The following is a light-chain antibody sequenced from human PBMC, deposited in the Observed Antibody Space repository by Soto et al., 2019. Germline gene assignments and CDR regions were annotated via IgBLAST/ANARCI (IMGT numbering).Light chain of an antibody. CDR3: QQFNTSPWT. Sequence: DIQMTPSPSTLSASEGDRVNISCRASQSVSIWLAWYQQKPGRAPKLLIYKSSILESGVPSRFSGSGSETEFTLTISSLQPDDFATYYCQQFNTSPWTFGQGTKVDIK. CDR1: QSVSIW. CDR2: KSS. J-gene: IGKJ1*01. V-gene: IGKV1-5*03.